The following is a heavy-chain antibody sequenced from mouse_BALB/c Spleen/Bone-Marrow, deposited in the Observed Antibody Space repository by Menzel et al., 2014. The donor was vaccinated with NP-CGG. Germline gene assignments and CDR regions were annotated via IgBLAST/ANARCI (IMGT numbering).Heavy chain of an antibody. V-gene: IGHV14-3*02. Sequence: EVKVVESGAELVKPGASVKLSCTASGFNIKDTYMHWVKQRPEQGLEWIGRIDPANGNTKYDPKFQGKATITADTSSNTAYLQLSSLTSEDTAVYYCARYYYGSSYFGYWGQGTTLTVSS. CDR3: ARYYYGSSYFGY. CDR2: IDPANGNT. J-gene: IGHJ2*01. CDR1: GFNIKDTY. D-gene: IGHD1-1*01.